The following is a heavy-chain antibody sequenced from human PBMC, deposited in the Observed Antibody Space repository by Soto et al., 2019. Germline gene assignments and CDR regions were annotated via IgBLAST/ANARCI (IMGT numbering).Heavy chain of an antibody. CDR3: VKPGNWWSFDP. CDR1: GFTFDNLG. D-gene: IGHD1-26*01. V-gene: IGHV3-23*01. J-gene: IGHJ5*02. Sequence: EVQLLQSGGGLVQPGGSLRLSCAASGFTFDNLGMHWVRQVPGRGLEWVSGISGSGVSTYYADSVKGRFTISRDNSKKTIYLQMDSLTAEDTAMFYCVKPGNWWSFDPWGQGTLVTVSS. CDR2: ISGSGVST.